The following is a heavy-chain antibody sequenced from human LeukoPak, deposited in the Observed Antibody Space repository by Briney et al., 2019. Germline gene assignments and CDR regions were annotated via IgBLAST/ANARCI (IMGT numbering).Heavy chain of an antibody. CDR3: AKGRSAFGVVGYY. D-gene: IGHD3-3*01. CDR2: ISGSGGST. J-gene: IGHJ4*02. V-gene: IGHV3-23*01. Sequence: GGSLRLSCAASGFTFSSYAMSWVRQAPGKGLEWVSAISGSGGSTYYADSVKGRFTISRDNSKNTLYLQMSSLRAEDTAVYYCAKGRSAFGVVGYYWGQGTLVTVFS. CDR1: GFTFSSYA.